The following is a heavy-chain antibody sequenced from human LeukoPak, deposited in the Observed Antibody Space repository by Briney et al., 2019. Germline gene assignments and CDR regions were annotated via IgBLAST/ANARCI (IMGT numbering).Heavy chain of an antibody. CDR2: IYSGGST. CDR1: GFTVSSNY. Sequence: GGSLRLSCAASGFTVSSNYMSWVRQAPGKGLEWVSVIYSGGSTYYADSVKGRFTISRDNSKNTLYLQMNSLRAEDTAVYYCASGPPRVYDFWSGFDYWGQGTLVTVSS. J-gene: IGHJ4*02. D-gene: IGHD3-3*01. V-gene: IGHV3-66*01. CDR3: ASGPPRVYDFWSGFDY.